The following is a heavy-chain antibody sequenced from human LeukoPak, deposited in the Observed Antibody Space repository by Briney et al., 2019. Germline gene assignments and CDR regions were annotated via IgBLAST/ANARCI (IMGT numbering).Heavy chain of an antibody. CDR1: GGTFSSYA. CDR3: ARDGGYCSGGSCSNDAFDI. J-gene: IGHJ3*02. Sequence: SVKVSCKASGGTFSSYAISWVRQAPGQGREWMGGIIPIFGTANYAQKVQGRVTITADKSTSTAYMELSSLRSEDTAVYYCARDGGYCSGGSCSNDAFDIWGQGTMVTVSS. CDR2: IIPIFGTA. D-gene: IGHD2-15*01. V-gene: IGHV1-69*06.